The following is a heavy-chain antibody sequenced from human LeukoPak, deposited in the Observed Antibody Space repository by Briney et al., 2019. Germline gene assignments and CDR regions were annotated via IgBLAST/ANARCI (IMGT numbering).Heavy chain of an antibody. D-gene: IGHD2-8*01. Sequence: SETLSLTCSVSGASVRGSYWSWVWQPAGRRLEWIGRIYSSGSANYHPSLKSRVTMSIDTSKNQFSLKVTSVTAADSAVYYCARSNGFAAIDSWAHGIMVTVSS. CDR2: IYSSGSA. CDR3: ARSNGFAAIDS. J-gene: IGHJ5*01. CDR1: GASVRGSY. V-gene: IGHV4-4*07.